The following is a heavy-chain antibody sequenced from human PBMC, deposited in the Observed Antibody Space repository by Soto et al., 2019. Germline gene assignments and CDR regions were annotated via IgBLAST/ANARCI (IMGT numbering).Heavy chain of an antibody. V-gene: IGHV4-61*03. CDR3: ARMKALSDDFDI. Sequence: PSETLSLTCTVSGGSVRRGYFYWNWIRQSPGKGLEWIGYVSYSGTAKYNPSLKSRVTISLDASRDHFSLKLSSVTAADTAVYYCARMKALSDDFDIWGQGTKVTVSS. CDR2: VSYSGTA. CDR1: GGSVRRGYFY. J-gene: IGHJ3*02.